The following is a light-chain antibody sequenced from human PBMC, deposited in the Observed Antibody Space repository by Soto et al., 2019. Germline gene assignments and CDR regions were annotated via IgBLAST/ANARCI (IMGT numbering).Light chain of an antibody. CDR2: GAS. Sequence: DIVLTQSPGTLSLSPGDRATLSCRASQGVSTSYLAWYQQKPGQAPRLLIYGASSRATGIPDRFSGSGSGTDFTLTISGLEPEDFAVYYCQQYGNSRGTFGQGTKVDIK. CDR3: QQYGNSRGT. CDR1: QGVSTSY. V-gene: IGKV3-20*01. J-gene: IGKJ1*01.